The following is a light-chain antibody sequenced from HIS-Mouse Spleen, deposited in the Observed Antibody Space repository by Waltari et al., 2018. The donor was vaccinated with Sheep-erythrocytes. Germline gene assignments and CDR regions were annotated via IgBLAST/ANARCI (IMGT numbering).Light chain of an antibody. Sequence: EIVMTQSPATLSVSPGERATLPCRASQSVSSNLAWYQQKPGQAPRLLIYGASTRATGSPARFSGSGSGTEFTLTISSMQSEDFAVYYCQQYNNWPPGTFGQGTKLEIK. CDR2: GAS. CDR3: QQYNNWPPGT. V-gene: IGKV3-15*01. J-gene: IGKJ2*02. CDR1: QSVSSN.